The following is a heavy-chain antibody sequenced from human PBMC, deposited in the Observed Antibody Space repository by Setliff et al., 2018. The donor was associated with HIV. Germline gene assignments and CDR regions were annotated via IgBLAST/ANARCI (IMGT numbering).Heavy chain of an antibody. J-gene: IGHJ6*03. D-gene: IGHD3-9*01. CDR2: IYFSGST. V-gene: IGHV4-38-2*02. CDR3: ARHPRHYNILTGYRYYMDV. CDR1: GDSISDGNY. Sequence: PSETLSLTCTISGDSISDGNYWAWIRQTPGKGLDWIGSIYFSGSTYYNPSLESRVTISMDTSKNQFSLKLTSVTAADTAVYYCARHPRHYNILTGYRYYMDVWGKGTTVTVSS.